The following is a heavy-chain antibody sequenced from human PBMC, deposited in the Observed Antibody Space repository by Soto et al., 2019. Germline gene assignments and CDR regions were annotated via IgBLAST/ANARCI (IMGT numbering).Heavy chain of an antibody. CDR2: VYYTGST. CDR1: GGSISGSY. D-gene: IGHD6-19*01. V-gene: IGHV4-59*01. Sequence: SEALSLTCSVSGGSISGSYWSWIRQSPGKGLEWLGYVYYTGSTNYSPSLRSRVSISVDTSKNEFSLRLSSVTAADTAVYFCARSVAVPGAHIDYWGQRTQVTVSS. J-gene: IGHJ4*02. CDR3: ARSVAVPGAHIDY.